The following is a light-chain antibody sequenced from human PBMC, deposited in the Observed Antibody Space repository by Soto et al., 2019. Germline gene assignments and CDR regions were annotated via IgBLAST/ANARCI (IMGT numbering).Light chain of an antibody. V-gene: IGKV1-5*01. CDR3: QQYYSSSPT. CDR1: QNISVW. CDR2: DAS. J-gene: IGKJ2*01. Sequence: DIQMTQSPSTLSASVGDGVTITCRASQNISVWLAWYQQRPGKAPKFLIYDASSLETGVPSRFSGSGSGTEFTLTIRSLQPEDFATYYCQQYYSSSPTFGQGTKLEIK.